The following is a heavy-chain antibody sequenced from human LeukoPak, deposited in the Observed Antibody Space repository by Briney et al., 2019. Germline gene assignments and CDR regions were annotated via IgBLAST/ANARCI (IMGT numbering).Heavy chain of an antibody. Sequence: GGSLRLSCAASEFTFSSYGMHWVRQAPGKGLEWVAVISYDGSNQYYADTVKGRFTISRDNSKNTLYLQMNSLRGEDTAVYYCATGGSSGWYHFEYWGQGTLVTVSS. V-gene: IGHV3-30*03. CDR1: EFTFSSYG. CDR3: ATGGSSGWYHFEY. J-gene: IGHJ4*02. CDR2: ISYDGSNQ. D-gene: IGHD6-19*01.